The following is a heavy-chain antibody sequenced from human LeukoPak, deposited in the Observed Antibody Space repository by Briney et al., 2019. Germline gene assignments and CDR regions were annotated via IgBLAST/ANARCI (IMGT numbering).Heavy chain of an antibody. V-gene: IGHV4-34*01. CDR3: ARGPLTGTTGLPAGTPDY. Sequence: SETLSLTCAVYGGSFSGYYWSWIRQPPGKGLEWIGEINHSGSTNYNPSLKSRVTISVDTSKNQFSLKLSSVTAADTAVYYCARGPLTGTTGLPAGTPDYWGQGTLVTVSS. CDR1: GGSFSGYY. D-gene: IGHD1-7*01. J-gene: IGHJ4*02. CDR2: INHSGST.